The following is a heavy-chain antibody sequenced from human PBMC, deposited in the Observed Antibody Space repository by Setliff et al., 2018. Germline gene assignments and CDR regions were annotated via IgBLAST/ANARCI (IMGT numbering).Heavy chain of an antibody. CDR2: INHSGSA. J-gene: IGHJ4*02. D-gene: IGHD2-8*02. Sequence: PSETLSLTCAVYGGSFSGHHWCWIRQPPWKGLEWIGEINHSGSANYNPSLKSRVPISLDTSKNQFSLKLISVTAADTAVYYCARLSPYNTGPPFDYWGQGTLVTVSS. CDR1: GGSFSGHH. V-gene: IGHV4-34*01. CDR3: ARLSPYNTGPPFDY.